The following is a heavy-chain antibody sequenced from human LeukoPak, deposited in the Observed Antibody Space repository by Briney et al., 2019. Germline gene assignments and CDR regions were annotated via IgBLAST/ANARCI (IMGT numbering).Heavy chain of an antibody. Sequence: SETLSLTCTVSGGSISSYYWSWIRQPAGKGLEWIGRIYTSGSTNYNPSLKSRVTISADTSKNQFSLRLSSVTAADTAVYYCASPARAWMGGKGHYFDYWGQGTLVTVSS. D-gene: IGHD3-16*01. J-gene: IGHJ4*02. CDR3: ASPARAWMGGKGHYFDY. CDR1: GGSISSYY. V-gene: IGHV4-4*07. CDR2: IYTSGST.